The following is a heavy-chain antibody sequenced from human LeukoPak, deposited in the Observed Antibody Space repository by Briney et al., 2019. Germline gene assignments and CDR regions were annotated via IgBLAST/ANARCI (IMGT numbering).Heavy chain of an antibody. CDR2: IYYSGST. J-gene: IGHJ5*02. CDR1: GGSISTYY. Sequence: PSETLSLTCTVSGGSISTYYWSWIRQPPGKGLEGIGYIYYSGSTNYNPSLKSRVTISVDTSKNQFSLKLSSVTAADTALYYCARHLPSAWFDPWGQGTLVTVSS. CDR3: ARHLPSAWFDP. V-gene: IGHV4-59*01.